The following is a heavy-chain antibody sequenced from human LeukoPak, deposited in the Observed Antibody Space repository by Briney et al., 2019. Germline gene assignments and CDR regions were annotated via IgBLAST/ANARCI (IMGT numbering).Heavy chain of an antibody. CDR1: GFIFYNAW. J-gene: IGHJ3*02. V-gene: IGHV3-15*01. Sequence: GGSLRLSCAASGFIFYNAWLDWVRQAPGKGLGWVGRIKSKTDGGTADYPAPVKGRFTISRDDSTNTLFLQMNSLRTEDTAVYYCTTESRDRTGWYGAFDIWGQGTMVTVSS. D-gene: IGHD6-19*01. CDR2: IKSKTDGGTA. CDR3: TTESRDRTGWYGAFDI.